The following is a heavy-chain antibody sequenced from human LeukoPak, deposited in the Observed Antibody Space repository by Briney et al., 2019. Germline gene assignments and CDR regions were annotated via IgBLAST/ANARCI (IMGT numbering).Heavy chain of an antibody. J-gene: IGHJ4*02. CDR3: AAPGYKYGYVLDH. CDR2: ISPNNGDT. Sequence: ASVKVSCKPSGYTFTGYYMHWVRQAPGQRPEWMGWISPNNGDTRYSQKFQGRVTMTTDTSISTAYMELSGLTSDDTAVYYCAAPGYKYGYVLDHWGQGTLVTVSS. V-gene: IGHV1-2*02. CDR1: GYTFTGYY. D-gene: IGHD5-18*01.